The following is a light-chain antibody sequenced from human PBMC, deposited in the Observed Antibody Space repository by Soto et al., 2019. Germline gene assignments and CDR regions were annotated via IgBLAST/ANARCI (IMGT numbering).Light chain of an antibody. J-gene: IGKJ2*01. V-gene: IGKV1-5*01. Sequence: MTQSPATLSASVGDRVTITCRASQSISSWLAWYQQKPGKAPKLLIYDASSLESGVPSRFSGSGSGTEFTLTISSLQPDDFATYYCQQYNSYSHTFGQGTKLEIK. CDR1: QSISSW. CDR2: DAS. CDR3: QQYNSYSHT.